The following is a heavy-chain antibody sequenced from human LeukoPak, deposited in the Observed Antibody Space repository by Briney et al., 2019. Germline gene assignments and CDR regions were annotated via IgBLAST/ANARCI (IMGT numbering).Heavy chain of an antibody. J-gene: IGHJ4*02. V-gene: IGHV1-18*01. D-gene: IGHD3-22*01. Sequence: ASVKVSCKASGYTFTSYGISWVRQAPGLGLEWMGWISAYNGNTNYAQKLQGRVTMTTDTSTSTAYMELRSLRSDDTAVYYCARDLGWRDSSGSSDYWGQGTLVTVSS. CDR3: ARDLGWRDSSGSSDY. CDR2: ISAYNGNT. CDR1: GYTFTSYG.